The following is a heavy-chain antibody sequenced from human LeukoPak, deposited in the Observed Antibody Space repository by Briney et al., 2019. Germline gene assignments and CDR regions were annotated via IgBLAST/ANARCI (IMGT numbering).Heavy chain of an antibody. CDR3: ARSTVTLIWFDP. V-gene: IGHV4-59*08. CDR2: IYYSGST. CDR1: GGSISSYY. Sequence: SETLSLTCTVSGGSISSYYWSWIRQPPGKGLEWIGYIYYSGSTNYNPSLTSRVTISVDTSKNQFSLKLSSVTAADTAVYYCARSTVTLIWFDPWGQGTLVTVSS. J-gene: IGHJ5*02. D-gene: IGHD4-17*01.